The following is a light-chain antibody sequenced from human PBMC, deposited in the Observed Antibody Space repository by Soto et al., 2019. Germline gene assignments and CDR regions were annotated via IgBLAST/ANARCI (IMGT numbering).Light chain of an antibody. CDR2: GAS. Sequence: DIQITQSPSSLSASVGDRVTISCRASQSIRTYLNWYQQKPGKAPNLLIHGASNLSSGVPSRFSGSGSTRDFTLTISSLRPEDFASYYCQQSYGAAYTFGQGTKLEIK. V-gene: IGKV1-39*01. CDR1: QSIRTY. CDR3: QQSYGAAYT. J-gene: IGKJ2*01.